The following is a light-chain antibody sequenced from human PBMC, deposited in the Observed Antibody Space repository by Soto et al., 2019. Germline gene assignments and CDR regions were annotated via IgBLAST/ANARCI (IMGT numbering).Light chain of an antibody. V-gene: IGKV1-33*01. J-gene: IGKJ3*01. CDR3: QQYDKLPPT. CDR1: QDISNY. CDR2: DAS. Sequence: DIQMTQSPSSLSASVGDRVTITCQASQDISNYFNWYQQKPGKAPKLLIYDASNLETGVPSRCRGSGSGTYFTFTIRSLPPEDIVPYYCQQYDKLPPTFGPGTKVDIK.